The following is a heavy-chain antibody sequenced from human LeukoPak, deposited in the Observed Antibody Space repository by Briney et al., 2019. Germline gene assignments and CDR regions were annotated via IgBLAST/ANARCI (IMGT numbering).Heavy chain of an antibody. D-gene: IGHD5-24*01. CDR1: GFTFDDYA. CDR3: ARVLNLDGYNLDY. V-gene: IGHV3-9*01. J-gene: IGHJ4*02. CDR2: ISWNSGSI. Sequence: PGRSLRLSCAASGFTFDDYAMHWVRQAPGKGLEWVSGISWNSGSIGYADSVKGRFTISRDNAKNSLYLQMNSLRAEDTAVYYCARVLNLDGYNLDYWGQGTLVTVSS.